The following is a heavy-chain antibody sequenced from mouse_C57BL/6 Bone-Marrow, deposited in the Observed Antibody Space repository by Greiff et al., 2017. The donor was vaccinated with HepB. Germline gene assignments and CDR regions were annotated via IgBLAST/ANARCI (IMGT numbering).Heavy chain of an antibody. J-gene: IGHJ2*01. CDR1: GYTFTSYW. CDR3: ARSRYYSDY. V-gene: IGHV1-69*01. Sequence: QVQLKQPGAELVMPGASVKLSCKASGYTFTSYWMHWVKQRPGQGLEWIGEIDPSDSYTNYNQKFKGKSTLTVDKSSSTAYMQLSSLTSEDSAVYYCARSRYYSDYWGQGTTLTVSS. D-gene: IGHD2-12*01. CDR2: IDPSDSYT.